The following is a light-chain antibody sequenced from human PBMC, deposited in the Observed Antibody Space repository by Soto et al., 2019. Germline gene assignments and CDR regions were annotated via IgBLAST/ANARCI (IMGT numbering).Light chain of an antibody. Sequence: EIVMTQSPAMLSVSPGERAPLSSRASQNVTNRLAWYQQKAGQPPRLLIYGASTRATGIPARFSGSGSGTEFTLTISSLQSEDFAVYYCQHFNSWPLLFGQGTKVEIK. J-gene: IGKJ1*01. V-gene: IGKV3-15*01. CDR1: QNVTNR. CDR3: QHFNSWPLL. CDR2: GAS.